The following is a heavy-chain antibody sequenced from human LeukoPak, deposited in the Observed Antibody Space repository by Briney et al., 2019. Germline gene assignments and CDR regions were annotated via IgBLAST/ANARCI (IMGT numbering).Heavy chain of an antibody. CDR3: ARDAVRYGEENWFDP. J-gene: IGHJ5*02. CDR1: GGSISSGDNY. V-gene: IGHV4-30-4*01. CDR2: IYYSGST. D-gene: IGHD4-17*01. Sequence: TLSLTCTVSGGSISSGDNYWSWTRQPPGKGLEWIGYIYYSGSTHYNPSLKSRVTISVDTSKNQFSLKLSSVTAADTAVYYCARDAVRYGEENWFDPWGQGTLVTVSS.